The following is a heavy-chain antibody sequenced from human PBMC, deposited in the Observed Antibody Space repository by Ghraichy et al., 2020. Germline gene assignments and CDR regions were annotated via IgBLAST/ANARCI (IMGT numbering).Heavy chain of an antibody. V-gene: IGHV4-59*01. CDR3: AGYIEGGGGRGY. CDR2: SYGSGSI. CDR1: GGFISSIH. Sequence: SETLSLTCAVSGGFISSIHWSWIRQPPGKGLEWIAHSYGSGSINYNLSLMSRVTMSVDASRSQFSLRLSSVTAADSAVYYCAGYIEGGGGRGYWGQGTLVTVSS. J-gene: IGHJ4*02. D-gene: IGHD6-13*01.